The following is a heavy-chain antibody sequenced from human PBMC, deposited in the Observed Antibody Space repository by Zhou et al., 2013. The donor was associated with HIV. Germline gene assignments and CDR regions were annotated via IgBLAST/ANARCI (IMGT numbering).Heavy chain of an antibody. CDR1: GFTYISSA. V-gene: IGHV1-58*02. D-gene: IGHD3-16*02. Sequence: QMQLVQSGPEVKKPGTSVKVSCKASGFTYISSAMQWVRQARGQRLEWIGWIVVGSGNTNYAQKFQERVTITRDMSTSTVYMELSSLRTEDTAVYYCARSMITFGGVINHLDYWGQGTLVTVSS. CDR3: ARSMITFGGVINHLDY. CDR2: IVVGSGNT. J-gene: IGHJ4*02.